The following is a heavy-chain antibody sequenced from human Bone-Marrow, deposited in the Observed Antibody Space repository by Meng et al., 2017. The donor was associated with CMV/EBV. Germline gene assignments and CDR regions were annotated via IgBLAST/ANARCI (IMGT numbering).Heavy chain of an antibody. Sequence: ESLKISCAASGFTFSSYWLSWVRQAPGKGLEWVANIKSDGSEKYFVESVKGRFTVSRDNAKNSLYLQMNSLRAEDTAVYYCARDGRRGSSSSVDYWGQGTLVTVSS. V-gene: IGHV3-7*01. CDR1: GFTFSSYW. J-gene: IGHJ4*02. CDR3: ARDGRRGSSSSVDY. CDR2: IKSDGSEK. D-gene: IGHD6-6*01.